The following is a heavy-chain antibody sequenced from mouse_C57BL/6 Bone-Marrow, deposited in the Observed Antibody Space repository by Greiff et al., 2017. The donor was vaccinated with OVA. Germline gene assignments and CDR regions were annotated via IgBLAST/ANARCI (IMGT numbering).Heavy chain of an antibody. J-gene: IGHJ3*01. CDR2: ISYDGSN. CDR3: ARSYGNYGGFAY. CDR1: GYSITSGYY. D-gene: IGHD2-1*01. V-gene: IGHV3-6*01. Sequence: EVQLQQSGPGLVKPSQSLSLTCSVTGYSITSGYYWNWIRQFPGNKLEWMGYISYDGSNNYNPSLKNRISLTRDTSKNQFFLKLNSVTTEDTATYYCARSYGNYGGFAYWGQGTLVTVSA.